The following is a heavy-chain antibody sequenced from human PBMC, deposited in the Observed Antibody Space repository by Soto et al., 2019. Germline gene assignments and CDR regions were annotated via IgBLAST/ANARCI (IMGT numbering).Heavy chain of an antibody. D-gene: IGHD1-26*01. Sequence: QVQLQESGPGLVKPSETLSLTCTVSGGTISSWYWSWIRQPPGKGLEWIGYIYYSGSTICNPSLTSRVTIAVAASKNQFSLKLSSVAAADTAVYYCAGRYGSAIDYWGQGTLVTVSS. V-gene: IGHV4-59*12. CDR2: IYYSGST. CDR1: GGTISSWY. J-gene: IGHJ4*02. CDR3: AGRYGSAIDY.